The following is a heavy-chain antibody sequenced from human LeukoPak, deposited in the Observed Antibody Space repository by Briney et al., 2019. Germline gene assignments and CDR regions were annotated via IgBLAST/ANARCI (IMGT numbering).Heavy chain of an antibody. J-gene: IGHJ4*02. D-gene: IGHD4-17*01. CDR3: ARADYVY. Sequence: PGGSLRLSCAASGFTFSSYAMHWVRQAPGKGLEWVAVISYDGSNKYYADSVKGRFTISRDNSKNTLYLQMNSLRAEDTAVYYCARADYVYWGQGTLVTVSS. CDR2: ISYDGSNK. CDR1: GFTFSSYA. V-gene: IGHV3-30-3*01.